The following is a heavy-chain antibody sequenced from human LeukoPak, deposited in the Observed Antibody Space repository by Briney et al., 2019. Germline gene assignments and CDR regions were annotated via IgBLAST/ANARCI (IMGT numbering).Heavy chain of an antibody. V-gene: IGHV1-46*01. CDR2: INPSDGAT. Sequence: ASVKVSCKASGNTFTMYNIHWVRQAPGQGLEWMGMINPSDGATTYTQKFQGRVTMTRDMSTTTVHMDLRRLRSEDTAVYFCSRERRGGLRSNLGGLFASYYTYYYMDVWGRGTTVTVSS. D-gene: IGHD3-16*01. J-gene: IGHJ6*03. CDR1: GNTFTMYN. CDR3: SRERRGGLRSNLGGLFASYYTYYYMDV.